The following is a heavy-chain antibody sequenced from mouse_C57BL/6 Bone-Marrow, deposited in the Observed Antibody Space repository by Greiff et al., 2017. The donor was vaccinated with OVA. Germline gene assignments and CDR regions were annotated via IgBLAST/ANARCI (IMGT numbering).Heavy chain of an antibody. D-gene: IGHD3-2*02. Sequence: EESGPGLVKPSQSLSLTCSVTGYSITSGYYWNWIRQFPGNKLEWMGYISYDGSNNYNPSLKNRISITRDTSKNQFFLKLNSVTTEDTATYYCAREAAQATAWFAYWGQGTLVTVSA. CDR3: AREAAQATAWFAY. CDR1: GYSITSGYY. J-gene: IGHJ3*01. V-gene: IGHV3-6*01. CDR2: ISYDGSN.